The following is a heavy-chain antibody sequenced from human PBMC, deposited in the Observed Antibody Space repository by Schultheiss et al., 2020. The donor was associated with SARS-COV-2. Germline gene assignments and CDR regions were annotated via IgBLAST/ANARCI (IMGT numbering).Heavy chain of an antibody. V-gene: IGHV3-33*08. CDR1: GFTFSSYS. CDR2: IWYDGSNK. CDR3: ARDDRRRGIYYYYGMDV. D-gene: IGHD3-16*01. Sequence: GGSLRLSCAASGFTFSSYSMHWVRQAPGKGLEWVAVIWYDGSNKYYADSVKGRFTISRDNSKNTLYLQMNSLRAEDTAVYYCARDDRRRGIYYYYGMDVWGQGTTVTVSS. J-gene: IGHJ6*02.